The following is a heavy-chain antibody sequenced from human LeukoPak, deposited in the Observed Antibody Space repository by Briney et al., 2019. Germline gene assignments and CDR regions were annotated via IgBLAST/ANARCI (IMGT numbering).Heavy chain of an antibody. D-gene: IGHD1-1*01. CDR2: IYYSGST. CDR3: ARDRNGKFDY. Sequence: SETLSLTCTVSGGSISSYYWSWIRQPPGKGLEWIGYIYYSGSTNYSPSLKSRVTISVDTSKNQFSLKLSSVTAADTAVYYCARDRNGKFDYWGQGTLVTVSS. CDR1: GGSISSYY. J-gene: IGHJ4*02. V-gene: IGHV4-59*01.